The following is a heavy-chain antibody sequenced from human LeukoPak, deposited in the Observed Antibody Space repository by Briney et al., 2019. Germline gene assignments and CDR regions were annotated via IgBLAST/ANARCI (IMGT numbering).Heavy chain of an antibody. CDR3: ARGKRYYDSSGYYSRYFDY. D-gene: IGHD3-22*01. CDR2: IIPIFGTA. Sequence: SVKVSCKASGGTFSSYAISWVRQAPGQGLEWMGGIIPIFGTANYAQKFQGRVTMTRNTSISTAYMELSSLRSEDTAVYYCARGKRYYDSSGYYSRYFDYWGQGTLVTVSS. CDR1: GGTFSSYA. J-gene: IGHJ4*02. V-gene: IGHV1-69*05.